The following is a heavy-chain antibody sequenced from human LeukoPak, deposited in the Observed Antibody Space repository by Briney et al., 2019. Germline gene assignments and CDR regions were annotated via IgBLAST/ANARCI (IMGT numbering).Heavy chain of an antibody. J-gene: IGHJ5*02. CDR1: GGTFNSYA. CDR3: ARHPTELELRTDNWFDP. CDR2: IIPIFGIA. V-gene: IGHV1-69*04. D-gene: IGHD1-7*01. Sequence: SSVKVSCKASGGTFNSYAISWVRQAPGQGLEWMGRIIPIFGIANYAQKFQGRVTITTDKSTSTAYMELSRLRSDDTAVSYCARHPTELELRTDNWFDPWGQGTLVTVSS.